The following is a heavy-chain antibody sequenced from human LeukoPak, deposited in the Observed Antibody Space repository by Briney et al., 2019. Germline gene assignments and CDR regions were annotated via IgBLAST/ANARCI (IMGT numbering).Heavy chain of an antibody. J-gene: IGHJ4*02. Sequence: GGSLRLSCAASGFTFSSYGMHWVRQAPGKGLEWVANINQDGTEKDYVDSVKGRFTISRDNAKNSLYLQMNSLRVEDTAVYYCAKVAKYYYGSETYYFFEHWGQGTPVTASS. CDR1: GFTFSSYG. CDR2: INQDGTEK. CDR3: AKVAKYYYGSETYYFFEH. V-gene: IGHV3-7*01. D-gene: IGHD3-10*01.